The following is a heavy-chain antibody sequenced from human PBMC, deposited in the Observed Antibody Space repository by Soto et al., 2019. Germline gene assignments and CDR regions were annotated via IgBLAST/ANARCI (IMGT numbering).Heavy chain of an antibody. V-gene: IGHV3-9*01. D-gene: IGHD3-16*01. CDR3: AKEMITFGDFNYYYMDF. J-gene: IGHJ6*03. CDR2: ITWHSGTI. Sequence: EVQLVESGGGLVQPGRSLRLACAASGFPFDQYTMHWVRQAPGKGLEWVSSITWHSGTIGYADSVNGRFTISRDNAKNSLYLQMNSLRGEDTALYYCAKEMITFGDFNYYYMDFWGNGTTVTVSS. CDR1: GFPFDQYT.